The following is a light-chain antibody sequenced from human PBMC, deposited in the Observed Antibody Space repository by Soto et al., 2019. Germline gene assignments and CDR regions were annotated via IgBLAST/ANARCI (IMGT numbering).Light chain of an antibody. CDR3: QQYQNWPPWT. J-gene: IGKJ1*01. CDR2: GAS. Sequence: EMVMTQSPATLSLSPGERATLSCRASQSVNSNLAWYQQKPGQSPRLLIHGASTRSTGIPARFSGSGSGTEFTLTISSLQSEDFAVYYCQQYQNWPPWTFGQGTKVEI. CDR1: QSVNSN. V-gene: IGKV3-15*01.